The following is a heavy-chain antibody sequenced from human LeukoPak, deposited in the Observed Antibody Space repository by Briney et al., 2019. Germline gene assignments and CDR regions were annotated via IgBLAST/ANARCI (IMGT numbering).Heavy chain of an antibody. CDR1: GGSFRGYY. D-gene: IGHD6-13*01. CDR3: ASAPIAAAGTYYYMDV. Sequence: SETLSLTCAVYGGSFRGYYWSWIRQPPGKGLEWVGEINHRGSTNYNPSLKSRVTISVDTSKNQFSLKLSSVTAADTAVYYCASAPIAAAGTYYYMDVWGKGTTVTVSS. J-gene: IGHJ6*03. V-gene: IGHV4-34*01. CDR2: INHRGST.